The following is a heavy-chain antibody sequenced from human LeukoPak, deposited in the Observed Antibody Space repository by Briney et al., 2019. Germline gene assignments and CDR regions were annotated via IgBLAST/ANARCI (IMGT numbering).Heavy chain of an antibody. CDR1: GASISGSGYY. CDR3: ARDRGSGSYLFAMGGYFDY. J-gene: IGHJ4*02. D-gene: IGHD3-10*01. CDR2: IYYTGST. V-gene: IGHV4-39*07. Sequence: SETLSLTCAVSGASISGSGYYLGWIRQPPGKGLEWIGNIYYTGSTYYNASLQSRVTISIDMSKNQFSLRLSSVTAADTAVYYCARDRGSGSYLFAMGGYFDYWGQGTLVTVSS.